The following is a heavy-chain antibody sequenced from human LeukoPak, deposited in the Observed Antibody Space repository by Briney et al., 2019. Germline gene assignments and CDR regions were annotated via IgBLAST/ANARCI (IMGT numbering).Heavy chain of an antibody. D-gene: IGHD3-10*01. Sequence: AAVKVPCKASGYTFTGYNMHWVRQAPGQGLEWMGWINPNSGGRNYAQKFQGRVTMTRDTSISTAYMELSRLRSDDTAVYYCARGFGELYYYYYYMDVWGKGTTVTVSS. V-gene: IGHV1-2*02. CDR2: INPNSGGR. J-gene: IGHJ6*03. CDR3: ARGFGELYYYYYYMDV. CDR1: GYTFTGYN.